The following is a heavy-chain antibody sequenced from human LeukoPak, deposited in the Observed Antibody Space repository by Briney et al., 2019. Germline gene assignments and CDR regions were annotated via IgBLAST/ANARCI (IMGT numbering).Heavy chain of an antibody. CDR2: ICGSGGST. D-gene: IGHD6-13*01. V-gene: IGHV3-23*01. J-gene: IGHJ4*02. CDR3: AKDPGEGSSSWYGYFDY. CDR1: GFTFISYA. Sequence: GGSLRLSCAASGFTFISYAMSWVRPAPGKGLEWVSAICGSGGSTYYADSVKGRFTISRDNSKNTLYLQMNSLRAEDTAVYYCAKDPGEGSSSWYGYFDYWGQGTLVTVSS.